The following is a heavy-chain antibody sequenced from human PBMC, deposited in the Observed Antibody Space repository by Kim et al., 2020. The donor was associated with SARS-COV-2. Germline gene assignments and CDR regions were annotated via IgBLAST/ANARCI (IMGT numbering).Heavy chain of an antibody. D-gene: IGHD1-26*01. CDR2: ISYDGSNK. J-gene: IGHJ6*02. Sequence: GGSLRLSCAASGFTFSSYAMHWVRQAPGKGLEWVAVISYDGSNKYYADSVKGRFTISRDNSKNTLYLQMNSLRAEDTAVYYCARDALVGALPYYGIDVWGQGTTVTVSS. CDR1: GFTFSSYA. CDR3: ARDALVGALPYYGIDV. V-gene: IGHV3-30-3*01.